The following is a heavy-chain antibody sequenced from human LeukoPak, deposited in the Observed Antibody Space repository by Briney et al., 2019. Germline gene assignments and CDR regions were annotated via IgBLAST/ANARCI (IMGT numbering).Heavy chain of an antibody. CDR1: GFTFSSYA. J-gene: IGHJ6*03. D-gene: IGHD2-15*01. Sequence: PGGSLRLSCAASGFTFSSYAMSWVRQAPGKGLEWFSAISGSGGSTYYADSVKGRFTISRDNSKNTLYLQMNGLRAEDTAVYYCAKDGCSGGSCYNYYYYMDVWGKGTTVTVSS. V-gene: IGHV3-23*01. CDR2: ISGSGGST. CDR3: AKDGCSGGSCYNYYYYMDV.